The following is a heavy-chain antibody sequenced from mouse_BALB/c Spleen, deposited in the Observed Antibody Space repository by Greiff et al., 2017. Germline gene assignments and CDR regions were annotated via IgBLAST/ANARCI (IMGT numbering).Heavy chain of an antibody. CDR2: ISYDGSN. D-gene: IGHD2-10*01. V-gene: IGHV3-6*02. CDR1: GYSITSGYY. CDR3: ASPYYGNYGWYFDV. Sequence: VQLQQSGPGLVKPSQSLSLTCSVTGYSITSGYYWNWIRQFPGNKLEWMGYISYDGSNNYNPSLKNRISITRDTSKNQFFLKLNSVTTEDTATYYCASPYYGNYGWYFDVWGAGTTVTVSS. J-gene: IGHJ1*01.